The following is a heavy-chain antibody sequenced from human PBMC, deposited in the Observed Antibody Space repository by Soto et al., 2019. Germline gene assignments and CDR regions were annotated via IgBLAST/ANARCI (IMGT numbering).Heavy chain of an antibody. CDR3: VRSPYSSWVAY. Sequence: EVQLVESGGGLVQPGGSLRLSCAASGFNFSNHWMHWVRQAPGKGLVWVSRIKTDGSYTNYADSVKGRFTISRDTAKNTLYLQINTLRAADTAVYYCVRSPYSSWVAYWGQGTLVTVSS. V-gene: IGHV3-74*01. CDR2: IKTDGSYT. CDR1: GFNFSNHW. D-gene: IGHD5-12*01. J-gene: IGHJ4*02.